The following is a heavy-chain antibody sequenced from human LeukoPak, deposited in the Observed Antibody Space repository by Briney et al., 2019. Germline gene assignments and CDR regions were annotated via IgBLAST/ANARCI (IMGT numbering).Heavy chain of an antibody. CDR2: ISGGSA. D-gene: IGHD3-3*01. CDR1: GFTFSSYA. V-gene: IGHV3-23*01. CDR3: AKDRSPRYDFWSGSFSPYYYYYMDV. J-gene: IGHJ6*03. Sequence: PGGSLRLSCAASGFTFSSYAMSWVRQAPGKGLEWVSAISGGSADYADSVKGRFSISIDNSKNTLYLQMNSLRAEDTAVYYCAKDRSPRYDFWSGSFSPYYYYYMDVWGKGTTVTVSS.